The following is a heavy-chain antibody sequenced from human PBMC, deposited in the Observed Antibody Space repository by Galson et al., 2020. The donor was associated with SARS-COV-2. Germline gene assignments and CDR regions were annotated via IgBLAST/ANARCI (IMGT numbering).Heavy chain of an antibody. J-gene: IGHJ6*02. D-gene: IGHD2-15*01. CDR3: ARDRGVVAATPTSYYYYGMDV. Sequence: ASETLSLTCTVSGGSISSYYWSWIRQPPGKGLEWIGYIYYSGSPNYNPSLKSRVTISVDTSKNQFSLKLSSVTAADTAVYYCARDRGVVAATPTSYYYYGMDVWGQGTTVTVSS. CDR1: GGSISSYY. CDR2: IYYSGSP. V-gene: IGHV4-59*01.